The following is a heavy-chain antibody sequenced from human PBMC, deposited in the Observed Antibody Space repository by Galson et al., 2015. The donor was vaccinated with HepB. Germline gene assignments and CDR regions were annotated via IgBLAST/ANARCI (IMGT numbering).Heavy chain of an antibody. CDR1: GFTFSNAW. CDR3: TTRWGYCSSTSCRRSGFSY. V-gene: IGHV3-15*01. D-gene: IGHD2-2*01. J-gene: IGHJ4*02. Sequence: SLRLSCAASGFTFSNAWMSWVRQAPGKGLEWVGRIKSKTDGGTTDYAAPVKGRFTTSRDDSKNTLYLQMNSLKTEDTAVYYCTTRWGYCSSTSCRRSGFSYWGQGTLVTVSS. CDR2: IKSKTDGGTT.